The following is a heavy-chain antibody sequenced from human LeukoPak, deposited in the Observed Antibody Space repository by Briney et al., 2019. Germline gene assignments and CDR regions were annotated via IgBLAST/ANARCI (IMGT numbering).Heavy chain of an antibody. CDR3: ARETVVVVPAAIKRSYYFDY. Sequence: GGSLRLSCAASGFSFGGYAMHWVRQAPGKGLEWVAVIAYDGTNEYYADSVKGRFTISRDNSKNTLYLQMNSLRAEDTAVYYCARETVVVVPAAIKRSYYFDYWGQGTLVTVSS. CDR2: IAYDGTNE. J-gene: IGHJ4*02. V-gene: IGHV3-30-3*01. CDR1: GFSFGGYA. D-gene: IGHD2-2*02.